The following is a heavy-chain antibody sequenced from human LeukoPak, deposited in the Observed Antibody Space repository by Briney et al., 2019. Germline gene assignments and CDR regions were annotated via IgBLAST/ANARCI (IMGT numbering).Heavy chain of an antibody. CDR3: VKEAGHDHWYFDL. CDR2: ISTNGRVT. D-gene: IGHD5-12*01. CDR1: GFTFSSYG. Sequence: GGSLRLSCVASGFTFSSYGMHWVRQAPGKGLEWVAVISTNGRVTIYGDSVRGRLTISRDNSKNTLYLQMDSLRVEDTAVYYCVKEAGHDHWYFDLWGRGTLVTVSS. V-gene: IGHV3-30*18. J-gene: IGHJ2*01.